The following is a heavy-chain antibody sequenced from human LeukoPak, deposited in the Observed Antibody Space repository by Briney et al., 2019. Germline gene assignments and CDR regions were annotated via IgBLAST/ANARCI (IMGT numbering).Heavy chain of an antibody. V-gene: IGHV3-23*01. Sequence: GGSLRLSCAASGFTFSSYAMSWVRQAPGKGLEWVSGISGSGGSTYCADSVKGRFTISRDNSKNTLYLQMNSLRAEDTAVYYCAKSYSSSWFYFDYWGQGTLVIVSS. CDR3: AKSYSSSWFYFDY. D-gene: IGHD6-13*01. J-gene: IGHJ4*02. CDR1: GFTFSSYA. CDR2: ISGSGGST.